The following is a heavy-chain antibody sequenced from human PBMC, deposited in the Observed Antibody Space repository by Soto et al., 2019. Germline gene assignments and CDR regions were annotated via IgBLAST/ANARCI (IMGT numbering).Heavy chain of an antibody. CDR2: INGNGAST. V-gene: IGHV3-23*01. J-gene: IGHJ5*02. CDR1: GFTFDNYA. CDR3: AKDGDYWTGYHRGWFDP. D-gene: IGHD3-3*01. Sequence: EEQLLESGGGLVQPGGSLRLSCAASGFTFDNYALTWARQAPGKALEWVAAINGNGASTFYAASVKGRFTISRDNSRSTLYLQMNDLRAGDTAMYYCAKDGDYWTGYHRGWFDPWGQGTLVTVSS.